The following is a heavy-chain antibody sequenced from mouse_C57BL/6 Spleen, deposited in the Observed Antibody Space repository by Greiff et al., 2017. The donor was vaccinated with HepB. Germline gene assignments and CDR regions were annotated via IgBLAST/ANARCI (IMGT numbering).Heavy chain of an antibody. CDR3: ASYYYGSSLYYFDY. D-gene: IGHD1-1*01. CDR1: GYTFTSYW. CDR2: IDPSDSYT. Sequence: QVQLQQPGAELVMPGASVKLSCKASGYTFTSYWMHWVKQRPGQGLEWIGEIDPSDSYTNYNQKFKGKSTLTVDKSSSTAYMQLSSLTSEDSAVYYCASYYYGSSLYYFDYWGQGTTLTVSS. V-gene: IGHV1-69*01. J-gene: IGHJ2*01.